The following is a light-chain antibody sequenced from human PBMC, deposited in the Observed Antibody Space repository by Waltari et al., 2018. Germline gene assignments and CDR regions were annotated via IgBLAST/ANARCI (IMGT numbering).Light chain of an antibody. J-gene: IGKJ3*01. CDR2: AAP. V-gene: IGKV1-NL1*01. CDR3: QQYHNTPFT. Sequence: DIQMTQSPPSLSASVGDRVTIPCRASQGISNSLAWFQQKAGKAPTPPLYAAPRLESGXXXXXXXXXXXXXXXXTIXSXQPEXXXXXXXQQYHNTPFTFGPGTKVDIK. CDR1: QGISNS.